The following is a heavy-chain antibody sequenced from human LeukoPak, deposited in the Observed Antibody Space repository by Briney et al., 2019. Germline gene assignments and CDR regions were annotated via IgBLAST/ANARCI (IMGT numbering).Heavy chain of an antibody. Sequence: GGSLILSCAASGFTFSSYVMHWVRQAPGEGLEWVAVISFDGSNKYCGDSLKGRFTISRDNSKNTLYLQMNSLRGEDMAIYYCARDFGWLSGFDYWGQGTLVTVSS. CDR3: ARDFGWLSGFDY. CDR2: ISFDGSNK. J-gene: IGHJ4*02. V-gene: IGHV3-30-3*01. CDR1: GFTFSSYV. D-gene: IGHD3-9*01.